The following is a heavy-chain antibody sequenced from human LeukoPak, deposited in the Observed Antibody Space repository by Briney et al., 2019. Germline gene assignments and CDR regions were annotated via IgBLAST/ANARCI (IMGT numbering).Heavy chain of an antibody. CDR3: ARRPTTVTYYYYYYGMDV. CDR1: GGSFSGYY. D-gene: IGHD4-17*01. V-gene: IGHV4-34*01. Sequence: SETLSLTCAGYGGSFSGYYWSWIRQPPGKGLEWIGEINHSGSTNYNPSLKSRVTISVDTSKNQFSLKLSSVTAADTAVYYCARRPTTVTYYYYYYGMDVWGQGTTVTVSS. J-gene: IGHJ6*02. CDR2: INHSGST.